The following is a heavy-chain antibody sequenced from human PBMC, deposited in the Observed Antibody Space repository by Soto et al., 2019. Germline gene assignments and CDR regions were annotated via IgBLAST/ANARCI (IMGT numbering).Heavy chain of an antibody. CDR3: ARDGGVGYSGYDFDY. D-gene: IGHD5-12*01. V-gene: IGHV4-59*01. Sequence: PSETLSHPCSVSGGSISSYYCSWVRQPPGKGLEWIGYIYYSGSTNYNPSLKSRVTISVDTSKNQFSLKLSSVTAADTAVYYCARDGGVGYSGYDFDYWGQGTLVTVSS. CDR2: IYYSGST. J-gene: IGHJ4*02. CDR1: GGSISSYY.